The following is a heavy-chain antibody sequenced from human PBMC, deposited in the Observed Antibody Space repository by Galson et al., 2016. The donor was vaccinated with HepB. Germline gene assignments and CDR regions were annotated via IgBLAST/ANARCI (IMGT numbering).Heavy chain of an antibody. D-gene: IGHD6-13*01. CDR1: GFTFGSYA. CDR2: ISYDGGNK. CDR3: ARPLGDTAAAGTAGDY. J-gene: IGHJ4*02. V-gene: IGHV3-30*04. Sequence: SLRLSCAASGFTFGSYAMHWVRQAPGKGLVWVAMISYDGGNKYYADSVKGRFTISRDTSKNTLYLQMSSLRTEDTAVYYCARPLGDTAAAGTAGDYWGQGTLVTVPS.